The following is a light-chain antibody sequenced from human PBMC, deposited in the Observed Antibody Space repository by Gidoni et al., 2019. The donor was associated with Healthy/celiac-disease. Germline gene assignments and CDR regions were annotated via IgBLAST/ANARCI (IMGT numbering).Light chain of an antibody. J-gene: IGKJ3*01. CDR1: QSVSSSY. V-gene: IGKV3-20*01. CDR2: GAS. CDR3: QQYGSSREFT. Sequence: IVLTQSPRTLSLSPGERATLSCRASQSVSSSYLAWYQQKPGQAPRLLIYGASSRATGIPDRFSGSGSGTDFTLTISRLEPEDFAGYYCQQYGSSREFTFGPGTKVDIK.